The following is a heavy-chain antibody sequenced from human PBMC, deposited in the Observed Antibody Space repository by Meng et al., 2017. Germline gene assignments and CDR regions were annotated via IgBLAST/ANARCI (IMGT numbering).Heavy chain of an antibody. CDR1: GYTFNGHY. J-gene: IGHJ4*02. CDR3: ARVGVGAPFDY. Sequence: QVQLVQSGAEVKMPGASVKVSCKVSGYTFNGHYLHWVRQAPGQGLEWMGWINPNSGGTSYAQKFQGRVTMTWDTSVSTAFMELTRLKSDDAALYYCARVGVGAPFDYWGQGTLVTVSS. V-gene: IGHV1-2*02. CDR2: INPNSGGT. D-gene: IGHD3-16*01.